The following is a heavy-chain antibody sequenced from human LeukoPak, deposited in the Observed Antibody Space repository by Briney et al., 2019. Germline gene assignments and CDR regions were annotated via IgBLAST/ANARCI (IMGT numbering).Heavy chain of an antibody. J-gene: IGHJ4*02. CDR2: ISGSGGST. D-gene: IGHD3-3*01. Sequence: GGSLRLSCAASGFTFSSYAMSWVRQAPGKGLEWVSAISGSGGSTYYADSVKGRFTISRDNSKNTLYLQMNSLRAEDTAVYYCAKTPRPRDFWSGYYSGFDYWGQGTLVTVSS. CDR3: AKTPRPRDFWSGYYSGFDY. CDR1: GFTFSSYA. V-gene: IGHV3-23*01.